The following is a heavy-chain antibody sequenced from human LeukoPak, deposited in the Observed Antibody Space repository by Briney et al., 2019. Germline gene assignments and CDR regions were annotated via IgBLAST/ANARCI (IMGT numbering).Heavy chain of an antibody. D-gene: IGHD6-6*01. Sequence: SETLSLTCTVSGGSISSGDYYWSWIRQPPGKGLEWIGYIYYSESTYYNPSLKSRVTISVDTSKNQFSLKLSSVTAADTAVYYCARGDVSIAAPLGYWGQGTLVTVSS. J-gene: IGHJ4*02. CDR2: IYYSEST. CDR3: ARGDVSIAAPLGY. CDR1: GGSISSGDYY. V-gene: IGHV4-30-4*08.